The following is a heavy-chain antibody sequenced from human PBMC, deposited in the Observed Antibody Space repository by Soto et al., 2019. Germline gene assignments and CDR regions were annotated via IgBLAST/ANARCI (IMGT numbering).Heavy chain of an antibody. V-gene: IGHV3-15*07. Sequence: EVQLVESGGGLVKPGGSLRLSCAASGFTFSNAWMNWVRQAPGKGLEWVGRIKSKTDGGTTDYAAPVKGRFTISRDDSKNTLYLQMNSLKTEDTAVYYCTTDGHSDSSGYSDPPWFDPWGQGTLVTVSS. J-gene: IGHJ5*02. CDR1: GFTFSNAW. CDR3: TTDGHSDSSGYSDPPWFDP. D-gene: IGHD3-22*01. CDR2: IKSKTDGGTT.